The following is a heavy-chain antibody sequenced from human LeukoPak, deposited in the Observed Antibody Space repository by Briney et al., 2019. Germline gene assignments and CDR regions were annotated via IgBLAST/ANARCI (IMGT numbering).Heavy chain of an antibody. D-gene: IGHD5-18*01. CDR1: GFSFSNYW. Sequence: PGGSLRLSCAASGFSFSNYWMGWVRQAPGKGLEWVSGISGSGGSTYYADSVKGRFTISRDNSKNTLFLQMNSLRAEDTAVYYCAKGRTAMGTLDYWGQGTLVTVSS. J-gene: IGHJ4*02. CDR3: AKGRTAMGTLDY. V-gene: IGHV3-23*01. CDR2: ISGSGGST.